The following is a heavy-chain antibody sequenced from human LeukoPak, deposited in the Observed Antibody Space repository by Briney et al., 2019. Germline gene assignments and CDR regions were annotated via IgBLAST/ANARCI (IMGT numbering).Heavy chain of an antibody. CDR3: ARAAATALHFDY. J-gene: IGHJ4*02. CDR2: IIPIFGTA. D-gene: IGHD6-25*01. V-gene: IGHV1-69*05. Sequence: DIIPIFGTANYAQKFQGRVTITTEEYTSRAYMELRRLRSEDTAVYYCARAAATALHFDYWGQGTLVTVSS.